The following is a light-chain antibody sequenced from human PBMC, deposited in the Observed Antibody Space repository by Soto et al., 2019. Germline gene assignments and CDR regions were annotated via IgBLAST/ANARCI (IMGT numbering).Light chain of an antibody. V-gene: IGKV1-39*01. J-gene: IGKJ4*01. CDR1: QSVSSY. Sequence: DIQMTQSPSSLSASVGDRVIITCRASQSVSSYLSWYQQKPGKAPNLLIYGASTLQSGVPSRFGGSGSGTDFTLTISSLQPEDFAPYYCQQGYSTPPTFGGGTTVEIK. CDR3: QQGYSTPPT. CDR2: GAS.